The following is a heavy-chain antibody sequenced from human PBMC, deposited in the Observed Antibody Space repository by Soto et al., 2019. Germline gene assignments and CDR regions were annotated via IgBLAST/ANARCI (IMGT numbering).Heavy chain of an antibody. CDR3: ASGFGVVIKGYYYYGMDV. CDR1: GGTFSSYA. Sequence: QVQLVQSGAEVKKPGSSVKVSCKASGGTFSSYAISWVRQAPGQGLEWMGGIIPIFCTANYAQKFQGRVTITADESTSTGYMELSSLRSEDTAVYYCASGFGVVIKGYYYYGMDVWGQGTTVTVSS. CDR2: IIPIFCTA. V-gene: IGHV1-69*01. J-gene: IGHJ6*02. D-gene: IGHD3-3*01.